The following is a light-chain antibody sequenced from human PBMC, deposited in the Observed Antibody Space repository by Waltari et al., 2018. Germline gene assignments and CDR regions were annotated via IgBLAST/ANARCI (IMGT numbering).Light chain of an antibody. CDR3: QQYRWAPHT. J-gene: IGKJ2*01. Sequence: VLTQSPGTLSLSPGERATLSCRASQSVDAGVLAWFQQEPGQSPRLLIYGTSTRAAGVPDRFSGSGSETDFTLTISTLEPEDFAVYYCQQYRWAPHTFGQGTKLEIK. CDR2: GTS. V-gene: IGKV3-20*01. CDR1: QSVDAGV.